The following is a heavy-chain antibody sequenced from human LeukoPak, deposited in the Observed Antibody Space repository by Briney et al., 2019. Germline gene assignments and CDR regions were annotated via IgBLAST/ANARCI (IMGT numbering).Heavy chain of an antibody. V-gene: IGHV3-49*04. D-gene: IGHD2-2*01. J-gene: IGHJ4*02. CDR2: IRSKAYGGTT. CDR3: TSSRAQWGY. Sequence: PGGSLRLSCTASGFTFGDYAMSWVRQAPGKGLEWVGFIRSKAYGGTTEYAASVKGRFTISRDDSKSIAYLQMNSLKTEDTAVYYCTSSRAQWGYWGQGTLVTVCS. CDR1: GFTFGDYA.